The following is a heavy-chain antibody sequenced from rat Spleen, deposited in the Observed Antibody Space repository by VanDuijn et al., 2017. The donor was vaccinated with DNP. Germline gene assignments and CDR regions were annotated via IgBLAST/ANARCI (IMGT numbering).Heavy chain of an antibody. J-gene: IGHJ3*01. CDR2: ISSGGGTT. D-gene: IGHD1-9*01. V-gene: IGHV5-31*01. CDR3: TRRGHTTGLNWFVY. CDR1: RFTFSYYW. Sequence: EVQLVESGGDLVQPGRSLKLSCVASRFTFSYYWMAWVRPVPGTGLEWVASISSGGGTTYYPDSVKGRITASRDNAKTSLYLQMDSLRSEDTATYYCTRRGHTTGLNWFVYWGQGTLVTVSS.